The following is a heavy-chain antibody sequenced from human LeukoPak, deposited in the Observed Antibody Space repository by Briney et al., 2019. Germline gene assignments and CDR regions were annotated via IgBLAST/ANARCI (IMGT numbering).Heavy chain of an antibody. CDR2: IYPGDSDS. CDR3: ARSSRDGYRDFDY. J-gene: IGHJ4*02. CDR1: GYSFTSYW. V-gene: IGHV5-51*01. Sequence: GESLKISCKGSGYSFTSYWIGWVRQMSGKGLEWMGIIYPGDSDSRYSPSFQGQVTISADKSISTAYLQWSSLKASDTAMYYCARSSRDGYRDFDYWGQGTLVTVSS. D-gene: IGHD5-24*01.